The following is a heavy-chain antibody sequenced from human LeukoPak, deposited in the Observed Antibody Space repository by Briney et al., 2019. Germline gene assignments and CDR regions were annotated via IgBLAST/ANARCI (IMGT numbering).Heavy chain of an antibody. J-gene: IGHJ4*02. CDR2: IYHSGST. V-gene: IGHV4-30-2*01. Sequence: SQTLSLTCTVSGGSISSGGYYWSWIRQPPGKGLEWIGYIYHSGSTYYNPSLKSRVTISVDRSKNQFSLKLSSVTAADTAVYYCAYGSSPDYFDYWGQGTLVTVSS. CDR3: AYGSSPDYFDY. D-gene: IGHD6-13*01. CDR1: GGSISSGGYY.